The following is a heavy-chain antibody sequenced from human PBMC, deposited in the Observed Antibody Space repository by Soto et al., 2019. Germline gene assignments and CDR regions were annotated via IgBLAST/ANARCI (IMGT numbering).Heavy chain of an antibody. CDR1: GFSLTTSGVG. D-gene: IGHD3-10*01. CDR2: IYGVDDK. Sequence: QITLKESGPTLVKPTQTLTLTCTFSGFSLTTSGVGVGWIRQPPGKALEWLALIYGVDDKRYSPSLKSRLTITGDTSKNAVVLTMTNTHPVDTATYYCAHRHYYGSGNLGMDVWGQGPTVTVSS. V-gene: IGHV2-5*02. J-gene: IGHJ6*02. CDR3: AHRHYYGSGNLGMDV.